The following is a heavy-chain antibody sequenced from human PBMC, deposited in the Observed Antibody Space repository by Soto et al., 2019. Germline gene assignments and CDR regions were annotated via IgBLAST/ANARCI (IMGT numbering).Heavy chain of an antibody. D-gene: IGHD4-17*01. Sequence: GGSLRLSCAASGFTFSSYGMHWVRQAPGKGLEWVAVISYDGSNKYYADSVKGRFTISRDNSKNTLYLQMNSLRAEDTAVYSCARQAXRGYGDYVGYYYYGMDVWGQGTTVTVSS. CDR2: ISYDGSNK. CDR1: GFTFSSYG. J-gene: IGHJ6*02. V-gene: IGHV3-30-3*01. CDR3: ARQAXRGYGDYVGYYYYGMDV.